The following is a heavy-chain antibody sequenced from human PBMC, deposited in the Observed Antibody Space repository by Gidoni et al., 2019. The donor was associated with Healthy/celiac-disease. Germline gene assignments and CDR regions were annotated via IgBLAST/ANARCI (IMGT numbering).Heavy chain of an antibody. CDR2: IWYDGSNK. J-gene: IGHJ4*02. CDR3: ATFYDSSGYTNFDY. D-gene: IGHD3-22*01. V-gene: IGHV3-33*01. CDR1: GFTFSSYG. Sequence: QVQLVESGGGVVQPGRSLRLSCAASGFTFSSYGMHWVRRAPGKGLEWVAVIWYDGSNKYYADSVKGRFTISRDNSKNTLYLQMNSLRAEDTAVYYCATFYDSSGYTNFDYWGQGTLVTVSS.